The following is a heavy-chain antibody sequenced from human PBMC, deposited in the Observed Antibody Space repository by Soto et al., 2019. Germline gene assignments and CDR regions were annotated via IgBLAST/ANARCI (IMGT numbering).Heavy chain of an antibody. J-gene: IGHJ6*02. CDR3: ARGLGTNGLDV. CDR1: GYRFTTYG. V-gene: IGHV1-18*04. Sequence: QVQLLQSGAEVKKPGASVKVSCKASGYRFTTYGITWVRLAPGQGLEWLGGISTYNGNTDYAQNLQEKVTMTRETSTSTAYMEVTSLTSDDTAVYYCARGLGTNGLDVWGQGTTVTVSS. D-gene: IGHD7-27*01. CDR2: ISTYNGNT.